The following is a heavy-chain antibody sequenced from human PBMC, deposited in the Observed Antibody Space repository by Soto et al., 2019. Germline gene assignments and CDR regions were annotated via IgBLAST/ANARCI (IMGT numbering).Heavy chain of an antibody. Sequence: VKVSCKASGYTFSDYYIHWVRQAPGQGLEWMGWINPNSGGTKYAPKFQGGVTMTRDTSITTAYMELSRLRSGDTAVYYCAREPATAKPEGVDFWGQGTLVTVSS. V-gene: IGHV1-2*02. CDR3: AREPATAKPEGVDF. CDR2: INPNSGGT. D-gene: IGHD1-1*01. CDR1: GYTFSDYY. J-gene: IGHJ4*02.